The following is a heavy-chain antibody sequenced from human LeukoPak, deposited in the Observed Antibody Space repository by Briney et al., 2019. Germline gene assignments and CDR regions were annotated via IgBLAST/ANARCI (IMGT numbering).Heavy chain of an antibody. CDR2: VNDGGNT. CDR1: HGSFSGYY. V-gene: IGHV4-34*01. J-gene: IGHJ5*02. CDR3: ARAAWNGGGGFDP. D-gene: IGHD3-16*01. Sequence: SETLSLTCAGYHGSFSGYYWSWIRQSPEKGLEWIGEVNDGGNTHYNPSLKSRVTISLDTSKNHFPLKLTSVTAADTAVYNCARAAWNGGGGFDPWGQGILVTVSS.